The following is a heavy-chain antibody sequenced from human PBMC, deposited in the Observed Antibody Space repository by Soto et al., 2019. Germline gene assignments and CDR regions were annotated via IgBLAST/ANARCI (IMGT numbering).Heavy chain of an antibody. CDR1: GGSISSGGYY. V-gene: IGHV4-31*03. CDR2: IYYSGST. D-gene: IGHD3-22*01. Sequence: QVQLQESGPGLEKPSQTLSLTCTVSGGSISSGGYYWSWIRQHPGKGLEWIGYIYYSGSTYYNPSLKSRVTISVDTSKNQFSLKLSSVTAADTAVYYFARDAGGGESYDSSGQYVQHWGQGTLVTVSS. J-gene: IGHJ1*01. CDR3: ARDAGGGESYDSSGQYVQH.